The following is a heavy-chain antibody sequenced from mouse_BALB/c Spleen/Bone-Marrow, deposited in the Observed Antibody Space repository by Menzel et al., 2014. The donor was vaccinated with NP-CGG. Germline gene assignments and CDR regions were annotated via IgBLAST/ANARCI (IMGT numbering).Heavy chain of an antibody. Sequence: EVKVVESGAQLVKPGVSVKLSCTASGFNIRDTYMHWVKQRPEQGLEWIGRIDPANGNTKYDPKFQGKATITADTSSNTAYQKLSSLTSEDTAVYYCATYYYGSRYRFAYWGQGNLVTVSA. CDR2: IDPANGNT. D-gene: IGHD1-1*01. CDR1: GFNIRDTY. V-gene: IGHV14-3*02. J-gene: IGHJ3*01. CDR3: ATYYYGSRYRFAY.